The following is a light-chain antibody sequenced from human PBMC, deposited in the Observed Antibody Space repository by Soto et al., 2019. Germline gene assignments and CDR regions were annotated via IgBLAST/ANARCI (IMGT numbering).Light chain of an antibody. CDR3: CSFANFNTYV. J-gene: IGLJ1*01. Sequence: QSALTQPASVSGSPGQSIALSCPGTSNNVGSYNLVSWYQQHPGKAPKLLISEGGKRPSGVSDRFSASKSGNTACLTISGLQAEDEADYYCCSFANFNTYVFGTGTKLTVL. CDR1: SNNVGSYNL. V-gene: IGLV2-23*01. CDR2: EGG.